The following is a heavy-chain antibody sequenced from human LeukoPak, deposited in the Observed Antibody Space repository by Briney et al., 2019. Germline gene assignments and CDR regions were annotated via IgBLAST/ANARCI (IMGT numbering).Heavy chain of an antibody. D-gene: IGHD6-13*01. CDR2: ISYDGTNK. J-gene: IGHJ4*02. CDR1: GFTFSIYP. Sequence: GMSLRLSCAASGFTFSIYPMHWVRQAPGKGLEWVAVISYDGTNKWYSDSVQGRFAISRHNSKNTLYLQMNSLRPEDTAVYYCAREVYSRTWFDLWGQGTLVTVSS. V-gene: IGHV3-30*09. CDR3: AREVYSRTWFDL.